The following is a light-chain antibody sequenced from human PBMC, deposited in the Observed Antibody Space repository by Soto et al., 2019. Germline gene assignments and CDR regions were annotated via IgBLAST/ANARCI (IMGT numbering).Light chain of an antibody. CDR2: WAS. CDR3: QQYYTAPYT. V-gene: IGKV4-1*01. J-gene: IGKJ2*01. CDR1: QSVLYSSNNKNY. Sequence: DNVMTQSPDSLALSLGERATINCKSSQSVLYSSNNKNYLAWYQQKPGQPPKLLIYWASTRESGVPDRFSGSGSATDFTLTISSLQAGDVAVYYCQQYYTAPYTFGQGTKLEIK.